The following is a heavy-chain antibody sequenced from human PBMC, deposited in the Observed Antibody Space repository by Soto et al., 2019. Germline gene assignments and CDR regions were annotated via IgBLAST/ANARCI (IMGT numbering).Heavy chain of an antibody. CDR2: IIPIFGTA. CDR3: ARGGKDIVVVPAAIGVYYYGMDV. J-gene: IGHJ6*02. CDR1: GGTFSSYA. V-gene: IGHV1-69*01. Sequence: QVQLVQSGAEVKKPGSSVKVSCKASGGTFSSYAISWVRQAPGQGLEWMGGIIPIFGTANYAQKFQGRVTITADESTSTAYMELSSLRSEDKAVYYCARGGKDIVVVPAAIGVYYYGMDVWGQGTTVTVSS. D-gene: IGHD2-2*02.